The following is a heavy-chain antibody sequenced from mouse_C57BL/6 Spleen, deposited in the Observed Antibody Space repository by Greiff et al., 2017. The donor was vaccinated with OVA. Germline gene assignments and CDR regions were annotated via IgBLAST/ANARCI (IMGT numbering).Heavy chain of an antibody. Sequence: EVMLVESGGGLVKPGGSLKLSCAASGFTFSSYAMSWVRQTPEKRLEWVATISDGGSYTYYPDNVKGRFTISRDNAKNNLYLQMSHLKSEDTAMYYCARNWEGHYFDYWGKGTTLTVSS. V-gene: IGHV5-4*03. CDR1: GFTFSSYA. D-gene: IGHD4-1*01. CDR2: ISDGGSYT. J-gene: IGHJ2*01. CDR3: ARNWEGHYFDY.